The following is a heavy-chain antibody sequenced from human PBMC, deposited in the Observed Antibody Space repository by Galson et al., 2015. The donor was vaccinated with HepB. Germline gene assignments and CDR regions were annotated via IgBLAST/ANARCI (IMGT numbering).Heavy chain of an antibody. D-gene: IGHD3-3*01. V-gene: IGHV1-69*06. J-gene: IGHJ4*02. CDR1: GSTLSNYG. CDR3: ARAVPESFDFWSGYSHFDS. CDR2: IIPIFGTT. Sequence: SVKVSCKASGSTLSNYGINWVRQAPGQGLEWMGGIIPIFGTTNYAQKFQGRVTLIADKSTSTAYMELSSLTSKDTAVYFCARAVPESFDFWSGYSHFDSWGQGTVVTVSS.